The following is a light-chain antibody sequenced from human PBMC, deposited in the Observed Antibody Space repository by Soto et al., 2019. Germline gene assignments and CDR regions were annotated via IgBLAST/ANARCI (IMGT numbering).Light chain of an antibody. J-gene: IGLJ1*01. CDR3: SSYTSTSTLYV. CDR1: NSDIGTYNY. Sequence: QSVRTQPASVSGSPGQSITISCTGSNSDIGTYNYVSWYQQHPGKAPKLVISEVSNRPSGISHRFSGSKSGNAASLTISGLQAEDEATYYCSSYTSTSTLYVFGPGTKVTVL. V-gene: IGLV2-14*01. CDR2: EVS.